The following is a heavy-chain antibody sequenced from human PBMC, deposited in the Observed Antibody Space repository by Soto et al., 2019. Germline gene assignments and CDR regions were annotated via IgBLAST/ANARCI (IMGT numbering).Heavy chain of an antibody. J-gene: IGHJ6*02. CDR1: GFTFSSYG. D-gene: IGHD2-15*01. V-gene: IGHV3-30*18. CDR3: AKDSIVVVVAGKRSYGMDD. CDR2: ISYDGSNK. Sequence: GGSLRLSCADSGFTFSSYGMHWVRQAPGKGLEWVALISYDGSNKYYADSVKGRFTISRDNSKNTLYLQMNSLRAEDTAVYYCAKDSIVVVVAGKRSYGMDDWGQGTTVTVYS.